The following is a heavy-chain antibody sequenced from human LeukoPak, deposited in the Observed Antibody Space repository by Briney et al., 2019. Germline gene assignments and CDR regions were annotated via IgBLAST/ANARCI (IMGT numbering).Heavy chain of an antibody. Sequence: GASVKVSCKTSGYTFSNYGITWVRQAPGQGLEWMGWISAYNGNTNYAQKLQGRVTMTTDTSTSTAYMELRSLRSDDTAVYYCARRWFGESPIDYWGQGTLVTVSS. CDR2: ISAYNGNT. J-gene: IGHJ4*02. CDR1: GYTFSNYG. V-gene: IGHV1-18*01. CDR3: ARRWFGESPIDY. D-gene: IGHD3-10*01.